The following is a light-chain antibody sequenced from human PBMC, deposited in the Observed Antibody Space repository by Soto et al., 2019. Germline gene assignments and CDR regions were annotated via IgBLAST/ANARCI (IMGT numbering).Light chain of an antibody. CDR2: GAS. Sequence: EIGMTQSPATLSVSPGERVTLSCRASQSVTSNLAWYQQKPGQAPILLIFGASTRATGLPARFSGSGSGTDFTLTIRRLEPEDFAVYYCQQYGSSGTFGQGTKVDIK. CDR1: QSVTSN. V-gene: IGKV3-15*01. CDR3: QQYGSSGT. J-gene: IGKJ1*01.